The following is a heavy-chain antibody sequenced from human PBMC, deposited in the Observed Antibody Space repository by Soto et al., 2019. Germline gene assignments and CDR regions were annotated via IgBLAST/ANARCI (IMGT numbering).Heavy chain of an antibody. CDR2: IIPFFKAA. CDR1: GGTSSSHA. V-gene: IGHV1-69*13. J-gene: IGHJ6*02. Sequence: SVKVSCKASGGTSSSHAISWVRQAPGQGLEWMGGIIPFFKAASYAQKFQGRVTITADDSTSTAYMDLYSLRSEDTAVYYCARDVPLNYYDGTFSYYAMDVWGQGTTVTVSS. D-gene: IGHD3-16*01. CDR3: ARDVPLNYYDGTFSYYAMDV.